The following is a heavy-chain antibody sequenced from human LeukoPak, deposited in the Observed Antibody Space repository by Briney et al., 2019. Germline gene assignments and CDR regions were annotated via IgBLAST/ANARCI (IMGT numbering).Heavy chain of an antibody. CDR2: IFSGGET. CDR1: GFSISDNF. CDR3: ARQPDDSSGWNNGQDFFDY. V-gene: IGHV3-66*04. J-gene: IGHJ4*02. D-gene: IGHD6-19*01. Sequence: GGSLRLSCAVSGFSISDNFMGWARQTPGKGLEWVSLIFSGGETYSADSVKGRFAISKDNSKNTLLLQMNSLRAEDTAVYYCARQPDDSSGWNNGQDFFDYWGQGTLVTVSS.